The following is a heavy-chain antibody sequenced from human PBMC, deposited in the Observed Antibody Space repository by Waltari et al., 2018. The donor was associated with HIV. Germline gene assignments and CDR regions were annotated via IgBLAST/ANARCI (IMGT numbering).Heavy chain of an antibody. J-gene: IGHJ2*01. CDR2: VYTSGST. D-gene: IGHD3-10*01. V-gene: IGHV4-61*02. CDR1: GGSISSGYYS. CDR3: ARALDYYESGSFPWWFFDL. Sequence: QVQLRESGPGLVKPSQTLSLTCTVSGGSISSGYYSWSWIRQPAGKGLEWIGRVYTSGSTNYNPSLKSRVTISVDTANNQFSLKLSSVTAADTAVYYCARALDYYESGSFPWWFFDLWGRGTLVTVTS.